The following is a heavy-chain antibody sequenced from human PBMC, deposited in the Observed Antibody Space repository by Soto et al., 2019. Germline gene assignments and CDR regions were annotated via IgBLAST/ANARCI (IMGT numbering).Heavy chain of an antibody. J-gene: IGHJ4*02. CDR3: LRFAYSNNWYFDY. V-gene: IGHV3-73*02. D-gene: IGHD1-1*01. CDR1: GFTFSASA. CDR2: IRSKPNNYAT. Sequence: EVQLVESGGGLVQPGGSLKLSCAASGFTFSASAMHWVRQASGKGLEWVGRIRSKPNNYATEYAASVKGRFTISRDDSKKTVYLQMNSLKNEDTAVYFCLRFAYSNNWYFDYWGQGSLVTVSS.